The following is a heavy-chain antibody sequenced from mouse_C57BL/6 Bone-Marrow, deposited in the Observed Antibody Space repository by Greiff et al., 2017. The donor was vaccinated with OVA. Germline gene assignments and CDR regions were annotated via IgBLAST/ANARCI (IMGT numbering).Heavy chain of an antibody. CDR1: GYTFTDYY. CDR3: ARYCYGFDY. D-gene: IGHD1-1*01. J-gene: IGHJ2*01. CDR2: INPYNGGT. Sequence: EVQLQQSGPVLVKPGASVKMSCKASGYTFTDYYMNWVKQSHGKSLEWIGVINPYNGGTSYNQKFKGKATLTVDKSSSTAYMELNSLTSEDSAVYYCARYCYGFDYWGQGTTLTVSS. V-gene: IGHV1-19*01.